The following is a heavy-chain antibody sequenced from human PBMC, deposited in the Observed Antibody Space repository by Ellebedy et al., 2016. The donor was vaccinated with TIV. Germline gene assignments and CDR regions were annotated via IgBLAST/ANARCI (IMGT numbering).Heavy chain of an antibody. D-gene: IGHD4-17*01. CDR1: GFNFRSYW. CDR2: IRQEGDEI. J-gene: IGHJ5*02. V-gene: IGHV3-7*01. Sequence: GESLKISCAASGFNFRSYWMTWVRQAPGKGLEWVAKIRQEGDEIYYVESVKGRLTISRDNAKNSLFLQMNSLRVEDTAVYYRARRASYGDYAVQVNPWFDPWGQGTLVTVSS. CDR3: ARRASYGDYAVQVNPWFDP.